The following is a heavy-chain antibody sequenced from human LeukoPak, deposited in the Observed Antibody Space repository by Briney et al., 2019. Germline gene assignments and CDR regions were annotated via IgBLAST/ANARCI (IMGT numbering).Heavy chain of an antibody. Sequence: ETLSLTCTVSGGPISSSSYYWGWIRQPPGKGLEWIGSIYYSGSTYYNPSLKSRVTISVDTSKNQFSLKLSSVTAADTAVYYCASTYYYVSGNFYNRDYWGQGTLVTVSS. CDR1: GGPISSSSYY. D-gene: IGHD3-10*01. J-gene: IGHJ4*02. V-gene: IGHV4-39*07. CDR3: ASTYYYVSGNFYNRDY. CDR2: IYYSGST.